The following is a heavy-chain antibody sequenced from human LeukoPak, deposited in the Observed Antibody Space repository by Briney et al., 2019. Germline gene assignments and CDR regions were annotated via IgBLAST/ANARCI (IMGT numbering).Heavy chain of an antibody. V-gene: IGHV4-59*01. CDR3: ARGSAADTFLTSFDY. J-gene: IGHJ4*02. D-gene: IGHD6-13*01. CDR1: GGSISSYY. CDR2: VYYSGST. Sequence: KPSETLSLTCTVSGGSISSYYWSWIRQPPGKGLEWIGSVYYSGSTNYNPSLKSRVTISVDTSKNQFSLKLSSVTAADTAVYYCARGSAADTFLTSFDYWGQGTLVTVSS.